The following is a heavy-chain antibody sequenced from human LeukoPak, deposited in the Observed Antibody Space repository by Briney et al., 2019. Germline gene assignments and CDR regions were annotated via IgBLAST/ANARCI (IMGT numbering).Heavy chain of an antibody. CDR1: GFTFSSYG. D-gene: IGHD1-26*01. CDR3: AKDCAQVGWRGFDI. CDR2: IRYDGSNK. J-gene: IGHJ3*02. V-gene: IGHV3-30*02. Sequence: GGSLRLSCAASGFTFSSYGMHWVRKAPGKGLEWVAFIRYDGSNKYYADSVKGRFTISRDNSKNTLYLQMNSLRAEDTAVYYCAKDCAQVGWRGFDIWGQGTMVTVSS.